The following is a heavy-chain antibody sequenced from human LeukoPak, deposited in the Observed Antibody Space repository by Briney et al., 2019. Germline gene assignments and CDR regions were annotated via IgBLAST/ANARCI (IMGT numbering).Heavy chain of an antibody. CDR3: VRGTDYGDYPRSYRYWYFDL. CDR1: GATFSSYA. Sequence: GSSVKLSCNASGATFSSYAISWVRQAPGQGLEWMGGIIPIFGTANYAQKFQGRVTITADESTSTAYMELSSLRSEDTAVYYCVRGTDYGDYPRSYRYWYFDLWGRGTLVTVSS. D-gene: IGHD4-17*01. J-gene: IGHJ2*01. V-gene: IGHV1-69*01. CDR2: IIPIFGTA.